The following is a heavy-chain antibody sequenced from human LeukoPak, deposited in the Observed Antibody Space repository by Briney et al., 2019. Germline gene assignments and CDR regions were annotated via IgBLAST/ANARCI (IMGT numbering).Heavy chain of an antibody. Sequence: GGSLRLSCAASGFTFSNAWMSWVRQAPGKGLEWVALISYDGTNKYYADSAEGRFTISRDNSKNTLHLQMNSLRGEDTAVYYCARDNDYGDYVGHYWGQGTLVTVSS. CDR2: ISYDGTNK. V-gene: IGHV3-30-3*01. J-gene: IGHJ4*02. D-gene: IGHD4-17*01. CDR1: GFTFSNAW. CDR3: ARDNDYGDYVGHY.